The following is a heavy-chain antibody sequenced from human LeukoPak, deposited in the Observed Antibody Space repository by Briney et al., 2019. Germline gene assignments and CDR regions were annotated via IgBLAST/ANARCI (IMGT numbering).Heavy chain of an antibody. D-gene: IGHD6-13*01. V-gene: IGHV3-23*01. CDR1: GFTFSSYA. CDR2: ISGSGGST. Sequence: GGSLRLSCAASGFTFSSYAMSWVRQAPGRGLEWVSAISGSGGSTYYADSVKGRFTISRDNAKNTLYLQMNSLRAEDTAVYYCAKDFGLIAAAGTFDYWGQGTLVTVSS. CDR3: AKDFGLIAAAGTFDY. J-gene: IGHJ4*02.